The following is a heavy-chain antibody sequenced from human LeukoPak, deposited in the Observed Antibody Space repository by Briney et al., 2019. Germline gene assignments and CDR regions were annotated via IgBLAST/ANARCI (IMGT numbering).Heavy chain of an antibody. CDR2: IDHSGRT. CDR1: GGSISGYY. Sequence: SETLSLTCAVYGGSISGYYWSWIRQPPGKGLEWIGEIDHSGRTNSNASLKSRVTLSVGMSKNQFSLRLSSVTAADTAVYYCARKSIVTAGRKPYDFWDQGTLVTVSP. CDR3: ARKSIVTAGRKPYDF. V-gene: IGHV4-34*01. J-gene: IGHJ4*02. D-gene: IGHD6-13*01.